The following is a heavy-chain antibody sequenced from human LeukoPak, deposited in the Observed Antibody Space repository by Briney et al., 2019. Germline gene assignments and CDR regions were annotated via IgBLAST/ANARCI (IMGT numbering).Heavy chain of an antibody. J-gene: IGHJ4*02. CDR2: ISSSSSYI. V-gene: IGHV3-21*01. D-gene: IGHD6-13*01. CDR3: ARDSAAGIFPDY. Sequence: AGGSLRLSCAASGFTFSSYSMNWVRQAPGKGLEWVSSISSSSSYIYYADSVKGRFTISRDNAKNSLYLQMNSLRAEDTAVYYCARDSAAGIFPDYWGQGTLVTVSS. CDR1: GFTFSSYS.